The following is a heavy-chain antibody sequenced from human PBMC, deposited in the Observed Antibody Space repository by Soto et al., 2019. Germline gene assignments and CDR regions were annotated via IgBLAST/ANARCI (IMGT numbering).Heavy chain of an antibody. J-gene: IGHJ3*02. CDR3: ARDRYGDYGDAFDI. Sequence: PGESLKISCKGSGYNFMDHWIAWVRQMPGKGLEWMGIIYPYDSDTTYSPSFQGQVTISADKSISTAYLQWSSLEASDTAMYYCARDRYGDYGDAFDIWGQATRVTVAS. CDR2: IYPYDSDT. V-gene: IGHV5-51*01. D-gene: IGHD4-17*01. CDR1: GYNFMDHW.